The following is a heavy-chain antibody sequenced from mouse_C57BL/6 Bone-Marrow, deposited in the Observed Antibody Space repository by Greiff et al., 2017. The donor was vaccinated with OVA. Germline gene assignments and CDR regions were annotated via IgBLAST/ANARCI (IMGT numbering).Heavy chain of an antibody. V-gene: IGHV5-9-1*02. CDR1: GFTFSSYA. D-gene: IGHD2-1*01. CDR2: ISSGGDYI. Sequence: EVKLAESGEGLVKPGGSLKLSCAASGFTFSSYAMPWVRQTPEKRLEWVAYISSGGDYIYYADTVKGRFTISRDNARNTQYLQMSSLKSEDTAMYYCRRLLDDMDYWGQGTSVTVSS. CDR3: RRLLDDMDY. J-gene: IGHJ4*01.